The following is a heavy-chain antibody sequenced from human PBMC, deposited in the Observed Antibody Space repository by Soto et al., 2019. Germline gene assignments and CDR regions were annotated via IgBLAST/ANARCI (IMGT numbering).Heavy chain of an antibody. D-gene: IGHD6-19*01. J-gene: IGHJ5*02. CDR3: VRRYSSGWFNWFDP. Sequence: QVLLVQSGAEVKKPGASVKLSCKASGYTFTSYDINWVRQATGQGLEWMGWMNPNSGNTGYAQKFQGRVTMTRNTSISTAYMELSSLRSEDTAVYYCVRRYSSGWFNWFDPWGQGTLVTVSS. CDR1: GYTFTSYD. CDR2: MNPNSGNT. V-gene: IGHV1-8*01.